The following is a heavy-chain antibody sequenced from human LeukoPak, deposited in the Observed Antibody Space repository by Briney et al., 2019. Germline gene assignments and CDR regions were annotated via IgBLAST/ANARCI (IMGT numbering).Heavy chain of an antibody. CDR1: GGSVSDYN. V-gene: IGHV4-39*01. D-gene: IGHD4-17*01. CDR2: IYYSGST. Sequence: PSETLSLTCAVYGGSVSDYNWAWIRQPPGKGLEWIGSIYYSGSTYYNPSLKSRVTISVDTSKNQFSLKLTSMTAADTAVYYCARRYGDYRRFDYWGQGTLVTVSS. CDR3: ARRYGDYRRFDY. J-gene: IGHJ4*02.